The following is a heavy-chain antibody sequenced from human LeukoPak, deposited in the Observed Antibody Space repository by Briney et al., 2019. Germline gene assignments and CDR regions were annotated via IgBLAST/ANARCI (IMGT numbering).Heavy chain of an antibody. D-gene: IGHD3-22*01. CDR1: GGPITSYY. CDR3: ALKPAYYDSSGSTDY. J-gene: IGHJ4*02. V-gene: IGHV4-59*08. Sequence: PSETLSLTCTVSGGPITSYYYTWIRQPPGKGLEWIGYIYYSGNTNYNPSLKSRVTMSLDMSKNQFSLKLSSVTAADTAVYYCALKPAYYDSSGSTDYWGQGTLVTVSS. CDR2: IYYSGNT.